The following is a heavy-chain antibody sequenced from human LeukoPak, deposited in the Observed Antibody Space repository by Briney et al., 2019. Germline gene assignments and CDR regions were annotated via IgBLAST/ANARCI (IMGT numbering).Heavy chain of an antibody. CDR3: AGAVLGGFWFDP. Sequence: PSETLSLTCTVSGGSITNYYWSWIRQPPGKGLEWIGYMYHSGSTNYNPSLKSRVTISVDTSKHRFSLRMNSVTAADTAVYYCAGAVLGGFWFDPWGQGTLVTVSS. CDR1: GGSITNYY. J-gene: IGHJ5*02. V-gene: IGHV4-59*01. CDR2: MYHSGST. D-gene: IGHD2-15*01.